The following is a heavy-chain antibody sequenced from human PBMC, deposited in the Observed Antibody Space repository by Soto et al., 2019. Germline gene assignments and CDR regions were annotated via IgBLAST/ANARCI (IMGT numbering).Heavy chain of an antibody. Sequence: RGSLKISCEGSGYSFTTYWIGWVRQMPGKGLEWMGIIYPGDSDTRYSPSFQGQVTISADKSISTAYLQWSSLKASDSATYFCARFGTTPDYWGQGTLVTVSS. CDR3: ARFGTTPDY. V-gene: IGHV5-51*01. D-gene: IGHD3-10*01. J-gene: IGHJ4*02. CDR1: GYSFTTYW. CDR2: IYPGDSDT.